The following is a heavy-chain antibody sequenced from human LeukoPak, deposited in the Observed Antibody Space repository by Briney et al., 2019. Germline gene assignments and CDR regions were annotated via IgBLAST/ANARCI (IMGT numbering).Heavy chain of an antibody. CDR1: GFTFSTYS. D-gene: IGHD1-1*01. J-gene: IGHJ4*02. CDR3: ARGDNWNFAYLDY. V-gene: IGHV3-21*01. CDR2: ISSSGSYI. Sequence: GGSLRLSCAASGFTFSTYSLNWVRQTPGKGLEWVSSISSSGSYIYYADSLKGRFTISRDNAKNSLYQQMNSLRAEDTAVYYCARGDNWNFAYLDYWGQGTLVTVSS.